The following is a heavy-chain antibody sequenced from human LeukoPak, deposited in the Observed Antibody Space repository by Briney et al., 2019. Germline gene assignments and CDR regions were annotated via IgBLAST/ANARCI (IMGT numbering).Heavy chain of an antibody. J-gene: IGHJ4*02. V-gene: IGHV4-34*01. CDR2: INHSGST. Sequence: SETLSLTCAVYGGSFSGYYWSCIRQPPGKGLEWIGEINHSGSTNYNPSLKSRVTISVDTSKNQFSLKLSSVTAADTAVYYCARGPSTYYYDSTQYNYWGQGTLVTVSS. CDR3: ARGPSTYYYDSTQYNY. CDR1: GGSFSGYY. D-gene: IGHD3-22*01.